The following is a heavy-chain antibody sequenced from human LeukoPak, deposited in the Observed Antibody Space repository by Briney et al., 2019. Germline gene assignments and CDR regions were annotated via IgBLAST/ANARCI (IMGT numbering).Heavy chain of an antibody. CDR2: IYYSGST. J-gene: IGHJ6*02. V-gene: IGHV4-59*01. CDR3: ARTRYSSGWSPTYGMDV. D-gene: IGHD6-19*01. Sequence: ASETLSLTCTVSGGSISSYYWSWIRQPPGKGLEWIGYIYYSGSTNYNPSLKSRVTISVDTSKNQFSLKLSSVTAADTAAYYCARTRYSSGWSPTYGMDVWGQGTTVTVSS. CDR1: GGSISSYY.